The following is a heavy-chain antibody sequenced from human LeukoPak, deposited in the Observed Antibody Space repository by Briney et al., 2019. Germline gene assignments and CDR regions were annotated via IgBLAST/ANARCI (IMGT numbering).Heavy chain of an antibody. CDR1: GGSISSYY. V-gene: IGHV4-4*07. CDR3: ARPPRGIAARPYYFDY. Sequence: PSETLSLTCTVSGGSISSYYWSWIRQPAGKGLEWIGRIYTSGSTNYNPSLKSRVTMSVDTSKNQFSLKLSSVTAADTAVYYCARPPRGIAARPYYFDYWGQGTLVTVSS. J-gene: IGHJ4*02. CDR2: IYTSGST. D-gene: IGHD6-6*01.